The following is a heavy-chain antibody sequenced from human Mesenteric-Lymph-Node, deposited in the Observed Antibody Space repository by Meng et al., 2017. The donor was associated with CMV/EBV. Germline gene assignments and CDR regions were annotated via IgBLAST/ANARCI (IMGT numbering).Heavy chain of an antibody. CDR1: GFTFSSYG. J-gene: IGHJ6*02. CDR2: IRYDGSNK. V-gene: IGHV3-30*02. CDR3: AKDGPGPGYSSGWYGYYYYGMDV. Sequence: GESLKISCAASGFTFSSYGMHWVRQAPGKGLEWVAFIRYDGSNKYYADSVKGRLTISRDNSKNTLYLQMNSLRAEDTAVYYCAKDGPGPGYSSGWYGYYYYGMDVWGQGTTVTVSS. D-gene: IGHD6-19*01.